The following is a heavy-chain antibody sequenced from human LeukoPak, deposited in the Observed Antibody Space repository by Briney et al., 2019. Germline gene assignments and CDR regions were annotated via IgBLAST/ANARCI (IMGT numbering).Heavy chain of an antibody. Sequence: VAPVKVSCKASGGTFSSYAISWVRQAPGQGLEWMGGIIPIFGTANYAQKFQGRVTITTDESTSTAYMELSSLRSEDTAVYYCARVVRDSSGYVPHYFDYWGQGTLVTVSS. V-gene: IGHV1-69*05. CDR1: GGTFSSYA. CDR3: ARVVRDSSGYVPHYFDY. D-gene: IGHD3-22*01. CDR2: IIPIFGTA. J-gene: IGHJ4*02.